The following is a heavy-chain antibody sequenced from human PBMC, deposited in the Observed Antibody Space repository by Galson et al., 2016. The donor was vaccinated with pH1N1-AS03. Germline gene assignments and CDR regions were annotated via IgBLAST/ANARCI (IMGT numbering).Heavy chain of an antibody. Sequence: SETLSLTCSVSGAPITSGSHYWTWIRQLPGKGLEWIGYICYSGTTKFNPSLATRVTMSVDRSKSQFSLNLMSVTAADTAVYYCARDGQLWPHYYPLDVWGQGTTVTVSS. CDR3: ARDGQLWPHYYPLDV. V-gene: IGHV4-61*01. CDR2: ICYSGTT. D-gene: IGHD3-22*01. CDR1: GAPITSGSHY. J-gene: IGHJ6*02.